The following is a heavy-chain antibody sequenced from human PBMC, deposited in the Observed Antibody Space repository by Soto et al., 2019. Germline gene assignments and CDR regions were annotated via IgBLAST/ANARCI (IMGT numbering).Heavy chain of an antibody. J-gene: IGHJ3*02. CDR3: TSLKIEDSDAFYGAYDI. V-gene: IGHV1-2*02. Sequence: ASVKVSCKTSGYTFTDYYTHWVRQAPGQGLEWMGWMNPKSGGAYFAQKFQGRVTLTRDTSIGTAYIEVNSLTSDDTAVYFCTSLKIEDSDAFYGAYDIRGQRTTVTVSS. CDR2: MNPKSGGA. D-gene: IGHD3-10*01. CDR1: GYTFTDYY.